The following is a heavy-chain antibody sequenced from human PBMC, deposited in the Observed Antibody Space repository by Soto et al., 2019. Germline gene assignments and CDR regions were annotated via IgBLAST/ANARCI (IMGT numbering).Heavy chain of an antibody. Sequence: PSETLSLTHTVSGGSISSSSYYWGWIRQPPGKWLEWIGSIYYSGSTYYNPSLKSRVTISVDTSKNQFSLRLSSVTAADTAVYYCASNSYYYDSSGYYFYFDDLGHGTLVTVSS. CDR3: ASNSYYYDSSGYYFYFDD. CDR2: IYYSGST. J-gene: IGHJ4*01. CDR1: GGSISSSSYY. V-gene: IGHV4-39*01. D-gene: IGHD3-22*01.